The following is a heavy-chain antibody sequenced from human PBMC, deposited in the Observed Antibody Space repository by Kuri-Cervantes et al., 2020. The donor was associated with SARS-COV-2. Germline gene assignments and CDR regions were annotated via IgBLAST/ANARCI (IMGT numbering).Heavy chain of an antibody. D-gene: IGHD5-18*01. V-gene: IGHV3-30*18. J-gene: IGHJ6*02. CDR2: ISFDENDK. CDR1: GFTFNTYR. Sequence: GESLKISCAASGFTFNTYRMHWVRQAPGKGLEWVSVISFDENDKDYADSVQGRFTISRDNSKNTLYLQMNSLRAEDTAVYYCAKERTSGYSYGWNYYYYGMDVWGQGTTVTVSS. CDR3: AKERTSGYSYGWNYYYYGMDV.